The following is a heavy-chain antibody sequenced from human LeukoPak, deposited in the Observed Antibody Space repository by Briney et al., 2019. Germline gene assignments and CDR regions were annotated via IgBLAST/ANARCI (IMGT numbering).Heavy chain of an antibody. J-gene: IGHJ4*02. CDR1: GGSISNYY. CDR2: INYSGST. V-gene: IGHV4-59*08. D-gene: IGHD2-2*01. Sequence: SETLSLTCTVSGGSISNYYLSWIRQPPGKGLEWIGYINYSGSTTYNPSLKSRVTISVDTSKNQFSLKLTSATAADTAVYYCARQAAANSIDYWGQGTVVTVSS. CDR3: ARQAAANSIDY.